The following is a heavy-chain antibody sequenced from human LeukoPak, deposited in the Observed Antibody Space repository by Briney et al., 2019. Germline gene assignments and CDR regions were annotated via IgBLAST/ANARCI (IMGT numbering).Heavy chain of an antibody. CDR2: ITPIFGTA. J-gene: IGHJ4*02. Sequence: ASVKVSCKASGGTFRGNAISWVRQAPGQGLEWMGGITPIFGTANYAQKFQGRVTIAAVESMSTAYMELSSLRSEDTAVYYCARGWLAETTVVTPYNYWGQGTLVIVSS. CDR1: GGTFRGNA. D-gene: IGHD4-23*01. V-gene: IGHV1-69*13. CDR3: ARGWLAETTVVTPYNY.